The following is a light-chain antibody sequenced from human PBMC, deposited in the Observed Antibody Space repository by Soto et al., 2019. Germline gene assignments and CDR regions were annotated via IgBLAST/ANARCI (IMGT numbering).Light chain of an antibody. Sequence: DIVMTQSPDSLAVSLGERATIHCKSSQSVLYTSNNKNCLAWFQKKPGQPPKLLIFWASTREFGVPDRFSGSGSETDFTLTISILQPEDVAIYYYQQYYTTPITFGQGTRLEIK. CDR2: WAS. CDR1: QSVLYTSNNKNC. CDR3: QQYYTTPIT. V-gene: IGKV4-1*01. J-gene: IGKJ5*01.